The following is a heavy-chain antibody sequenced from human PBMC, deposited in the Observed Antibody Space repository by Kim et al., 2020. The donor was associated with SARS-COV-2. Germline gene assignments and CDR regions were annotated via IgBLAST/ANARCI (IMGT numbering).Heavy chain of an antibody. CDR3: ARGGHSSSWYPAGWFDP. D-gene: IGHD6-13*01. Sequence: ASVKVSCKASGYTFTSYDINWVRQATGQGLEWMGWMNPNSGNTGYAQKFQGRVTMTRNTSISTAYMELSSLRSEDTAVYYCARGGHSSSWYPAGWFDPWGQGTLVTVSS. CDR1: GYTFTSYD. CDR2: MNPNSGNT. V-gene: IGHV1-8*01. J-gene: IGHJ5*02.